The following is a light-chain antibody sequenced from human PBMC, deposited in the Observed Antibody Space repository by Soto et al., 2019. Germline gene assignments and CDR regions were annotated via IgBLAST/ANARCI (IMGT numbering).Light chain of an antibody. CDR3: KQYYITPWT. J-gene: IGKJ1*01. CDR2: WAS. V-gene: IGKV4-1*01. CDR1: QSVLYSSNNKNY. Sequence: DIVMTQSPDSLAVSLGERATINCKSSQSVLYSSNNKNYLAWYQQKPGQPPKLLIYWASTRESGVPDRFSVSGSGTDFTLTISSLQAEDVAVYYCKQYYITPWTFGQGTKVEIK.